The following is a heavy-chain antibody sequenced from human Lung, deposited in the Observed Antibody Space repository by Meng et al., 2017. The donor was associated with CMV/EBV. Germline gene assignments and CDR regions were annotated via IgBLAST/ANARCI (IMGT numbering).Heavy chain of an antibody. CDR1: GFTFSSYG. CDR2: IRYDGSNK. CDR3: AKDPNPHYYDSSGLDY. J-gene: IGHJ4*02. V-gene: IGHV3-30*02. D-gene: IGHD3-22*01. Sequence: GESXKISCAASGFTFSSYGMHWVRQAPGKGLEWVAFIRYDGSNKYYADSVKGRFTISRDNSKNTLYLQMNSLRAEDTAVYYCAKDPNPHYYDSSGLDYWGQGTLVTVSS.